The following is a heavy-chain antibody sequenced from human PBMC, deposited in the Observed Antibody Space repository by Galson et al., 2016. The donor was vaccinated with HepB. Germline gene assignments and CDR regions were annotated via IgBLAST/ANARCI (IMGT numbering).Heavy chain of an antibody. CDR1: EFTFSSYA. Sequence: SLRLSCAASEFTFSSYAMSWVRQAPGKGLEWVSAISGSGSNTYYADSVKGRFTISRDNSKNTLYLQMNSLRAEDTAIYFCATYGSGKKFDFWGQGTLVTVSS. D-gene: IGHD3-10*01. CDR2: ISGSGSNT. J-gene: IGHJ4*02. V-gene: IGHV3-23*01. CDR3: ATYGSGKKFDF.